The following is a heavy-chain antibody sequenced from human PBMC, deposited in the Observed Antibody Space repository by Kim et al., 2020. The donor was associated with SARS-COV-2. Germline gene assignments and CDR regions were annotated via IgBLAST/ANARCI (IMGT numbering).Heavy chain of an antibody. D-gene: IGHD2-2*01. CDR2: ISVSNTYI. Sequence: GGSLRLSCAASGFTFGRYNMNWVRQAPGKGLEWVSIISVSNTYIYYADSVKGRFTISRDNAKNSLYLQMNSLRAEDTAVYFCVRNQLLNYGMDVWGQGTTFTVSS. CDR3: VRNQLLNYGMDV. J-gene: IGHJ6*02. CDR1: GFTFGRYN. V-gene: IGHV3-21*01.